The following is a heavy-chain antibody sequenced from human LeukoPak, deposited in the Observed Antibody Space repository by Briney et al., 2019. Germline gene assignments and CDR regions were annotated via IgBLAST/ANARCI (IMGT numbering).Heavy chain of an antibody. D-gene: IGHD6-13*01. CDR1: GFIFSNYG. Sequence: GGSLRLSCAASGFIFSNYGMHWVRQAPGKGLEWVAVMWFDGSNTYYADSVKGRFTISRDKSKNTVYLQMNSLRAEDTAVYYCAKDFLSSAYSSSWYLDYWGQGTLVTVSS. CDR2: MWFDGSNT. J-gene: IGHJ4*02. V-gene: IGHV3-33*03. CDR3: AKDFLSSAYSSSWYLDY.